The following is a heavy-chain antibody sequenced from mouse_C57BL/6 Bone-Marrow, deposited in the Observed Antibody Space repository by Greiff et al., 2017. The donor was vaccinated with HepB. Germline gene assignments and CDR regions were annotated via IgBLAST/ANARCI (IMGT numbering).Heavy chain of an antibody. D-gene: IGHD1-1*01. CDR1: GYTFTSYG. CDR2: IYPRSGNT. V-gene: IGHV1-81*01. Sequence: QVQLQQSGAELARPGASVKLSCKASGYTFTSYGISWVKQRTGQGLEWIGEIYPRSGNTYYNEKFKGKATLTADKSSSTAYMELRSLTSEDSAIYFCAINYYGSSYVDYWGQGTTLTVSS. J-gene: IGHJ2*01. CDR3: AINYYGSSYVDY.